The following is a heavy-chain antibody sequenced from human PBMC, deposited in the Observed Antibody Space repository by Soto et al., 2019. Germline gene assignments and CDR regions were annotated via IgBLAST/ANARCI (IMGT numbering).Heavy chain of an antibody. CDR1: GFTFINYA. J-gene: IGHJ2*01. D-gene: IGHD2-21*01. CDR3: ARKVVGSTSRPDYWYIDL. Sequence: EVQLLESGGDSVQPGGSVRLSCAGSGFTFINYAMNWVRQAPGKGLEWVSTISGGGDATFFADSVMGRFTFSRDNSKNTVTLQMNSLGVDDTAVYYCARKVVGSTSRPDYWYIDLWGRGTLVTVSS. V-gene: IGHV3-23*01. CDR2: ISGGGDAT.